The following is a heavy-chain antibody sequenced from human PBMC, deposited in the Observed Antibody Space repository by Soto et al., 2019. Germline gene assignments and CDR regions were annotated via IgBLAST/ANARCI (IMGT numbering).Heavy chain of an antibody. CDR2: IIPIFGTA. D-gene: IGHD1-7*01. CDR1: GGTFSSYA. J-gene: IGHJ6*02. Sequence: QVQLVQSGAEVKKPGSSVKVSCKASGGTFSSYAISWVRQAPGQGLEWMGGIIPIFGTANYAQKFQGRVXXTXYESTSTAYMELSSLRSEDTAVYYCASHGITGTWVYYYGMDVWGQGTTVTVSS. CDR3: ASHGITGTWVYYYGMDV. V-gene: IGHV1-69*05.